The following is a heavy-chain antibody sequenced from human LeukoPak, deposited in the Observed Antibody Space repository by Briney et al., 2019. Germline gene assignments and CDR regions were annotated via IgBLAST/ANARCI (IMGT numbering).Heavy chain of an antibody. J-gene: IGHJ4*02. Sequence: SQTLSLTCTVSGGSISSGSYYWSWIRRPAGKGLEWIGRIYTSGSTNYNPSLKSRVTISVDTSKNQFSLKLSSVTAADTAVYYCAGDGNYYDSSSYWGQGTLVTVSS. CDR1: GGSISSGSYY. V-gene: IGHV4-61*02. CDR2: IYTSGST. D-gene: IGHD3-22*01. CDR3: AGDGNYYDSSSY.